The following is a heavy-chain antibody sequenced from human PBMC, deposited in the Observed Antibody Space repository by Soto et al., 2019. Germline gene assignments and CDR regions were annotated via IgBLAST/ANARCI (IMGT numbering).Heavy chain of an antibody. CDR1: GCSISSGGYY. D-gene: IGHD2-21*02. CDR3: ARVCGGDCHNGMDD. J-gene: IGHJ6*02. V-gene: IGHV4-31*03. Sequence: QVQLQESGPGLVKPSQTLSLTYTVSGCSISSGGYYWSWIRQHPGKGLEWIGYIYYSGSTYYHPSLKSRVTISVDPSKKPFSLKLSSVTAADTAVYYCARVCGGDCHNGMDDWGQGTPVTVSS. CDR2: IYYSGST.